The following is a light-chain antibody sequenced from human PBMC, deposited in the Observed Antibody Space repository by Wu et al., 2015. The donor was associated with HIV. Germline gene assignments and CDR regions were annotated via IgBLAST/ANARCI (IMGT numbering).Light chain of an antibody. CDR2: GAS. CDR1: QNVNSQSVSSSD. CDR3: QQRTSWPLT. J-gene: IGKJ5*01. V-gene: IGKV3D-20*02. Sequence: EIVLTQSPGTLSLSPGERATLSCRASQNVNSQSVSSSDLAWYQQKPGQAPRLLIYGASSRATGIPDRFSGSGSGTDFTLTISRLEPEDFAVYYCQQRTSWPLTFGQGTRLEIK.